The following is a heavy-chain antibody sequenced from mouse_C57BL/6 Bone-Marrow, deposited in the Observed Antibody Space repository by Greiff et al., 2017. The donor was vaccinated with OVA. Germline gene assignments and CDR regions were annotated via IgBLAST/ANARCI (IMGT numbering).Heavy chain of an antibody. J-gene: IGHJ4*01. CDR1: GYAFTNYL. Sequence: VQVVESGAELVRPGTSVKVSCKASGYAFTNYLIEWVKQRPGQGLEWIGVINPGSGGTNYNEKFKGKATLTADKSSSTAYMQLSSLTSEDSAVYFCARDYRYAMDYWGQGTSVTVSS. V-gene: IGHV1-54*01. D-gene: IGHD2-4*01. CDR3: ARDYRYAMDY. CDR2: INPGSGGT.